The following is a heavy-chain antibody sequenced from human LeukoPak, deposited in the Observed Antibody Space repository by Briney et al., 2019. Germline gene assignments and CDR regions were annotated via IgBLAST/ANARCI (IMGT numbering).Heavy chain of an antibody. D-gene: IGHD5-18*01. Sequence: HWASVKVSCKASGYTFTSYAMHWVRQAPGQRLEWMGWMNPNSGNTGYAQKFQGRVTMTRNTSISTAYMELSSLRSEDTAVCYCARDVGNSYGYEWGQGTLVTVSS. CDR2: MNPNSGNT. CDR3: ARDVGNSYGYE. V-gene: IGHV1-8*02. CDR1: GYTFTSYA. J-gene: IGHJ4*02.